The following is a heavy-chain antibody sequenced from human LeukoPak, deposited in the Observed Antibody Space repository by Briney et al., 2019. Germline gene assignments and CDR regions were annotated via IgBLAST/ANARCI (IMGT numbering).Heavy chain of an antibody. Sequence: GGSLRLSCAASGFTFSSYSMNWVRQAPGKGLEWVSSISSSSSYIYYADSVKGRFTISRDNAKNSLYLQMNSLRAEDTAVYYCARARPLGYCSGGSCFEFGYWGQGTLVTVSS. CDR1: GFTFSSYS. CDR3: ARARPLGYCSGGSCFEFGY. J-gene: IGHJ4*02. D-gene: IGHD2-15*01. V-gene: IGHV3-21*01. CDR2: ISSSSSYI.